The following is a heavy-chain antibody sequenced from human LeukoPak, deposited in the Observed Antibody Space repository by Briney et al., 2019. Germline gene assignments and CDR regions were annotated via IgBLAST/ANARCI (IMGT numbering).Heavy chain of an antibody. CDR3: ARPSSLDGSGRYYIDY. D-gene: IGHD3-10*01. V-gene: IGHV3-66*01. J-gene: IGHJ4*02. Sequence: PGGSLRLSCAVSGFTVSNNFMNWVRQAPGKGLEWVSVTHSDGNTYFADSVQARFTISRDNSKNTLYLQMISLRDGDTPVYYCARPSSLDGSGRYYIDYWGQGTLVTVSS. CDR2: THSDGNT. CDR1: GFTVSNNF.